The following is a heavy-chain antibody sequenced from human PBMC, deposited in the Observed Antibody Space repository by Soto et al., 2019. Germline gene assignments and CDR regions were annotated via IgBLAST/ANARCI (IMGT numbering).Heavy chain of an antibody. CDR2: ISGYNGDT. CDR3: ARGDRSPNY. V-gene: IGHV1-18*01. CDR1: GYTFTTYG. J-gene: IGHJ4*02. D-gene: IGHD3-22*01. Sequence: ASVKVSCKASGYTFTTYGISWVRQAPGQGLEWMGYISGYNGDTKYAQKFQGRVTMTADTSTTTAYMELRSLRSDDTAVYYCARGDRSPNYWGQGTLVTVSS.